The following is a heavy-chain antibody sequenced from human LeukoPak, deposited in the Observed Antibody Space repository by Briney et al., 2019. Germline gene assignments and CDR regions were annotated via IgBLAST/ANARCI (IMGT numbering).Heavy chain of an antibody. Sequence: SETLSLTCTVSGGSISSSSYYWGWIRQPPGKGLEWIGSIYYSGNTYYNPSLKSRVTISADTSKKQFSLKLNSVTAADTAVYYCAGLTASDASDIWGQGTMVTVSS. CDR1: GGSISSSSYY. D-gene: IGHD5-18*01. CDR3: AGLTASDASDI. J-gene: IGHJ3*02. CDR2: IYYSGNT. V-gene: IGHV4-39*01.